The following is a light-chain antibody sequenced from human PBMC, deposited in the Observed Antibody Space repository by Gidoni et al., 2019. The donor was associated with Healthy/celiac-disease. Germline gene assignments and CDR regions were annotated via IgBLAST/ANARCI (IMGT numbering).Light chain of an antibody. CDR3: QQYGSTPQT. J-gene: IGKJ1*01. V-gene: IGKV3-20*01. CDR2: GAS. CDR1: QSVSSSY. Sequence: DIVLTQSPGTLSLSPGERATLSCRAIQSVSSSYLAWYQQKPGQAPRLLIYGASSRATGIPDRFSGSGSGTDFTLTISRLEPEDFAVYYCQQYGSTPQTFGQGTKVEIK.